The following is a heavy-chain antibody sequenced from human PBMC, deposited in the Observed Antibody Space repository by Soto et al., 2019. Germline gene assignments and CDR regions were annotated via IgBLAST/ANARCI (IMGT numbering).Heavy chain of an antibody. CDR3: AKAEKSSAVAGYFDS. Sequence: PGGSLRLSCAASEFMFSNYAMNWVRQAPGKGLEWVSAISGSGGITYYADSVKGRFTISRDNSKNTLYLQMNSLRAEDTAVYYGAKAEKSSAVAGYFDSWGQGTLVTVSS. D-gene: IGHD6-19*01. CDR2: ISGSGGIT. J-gene: IGHJ4*02. CDR1: EFMFSNYA. V-gene: IGHV3-23*01.